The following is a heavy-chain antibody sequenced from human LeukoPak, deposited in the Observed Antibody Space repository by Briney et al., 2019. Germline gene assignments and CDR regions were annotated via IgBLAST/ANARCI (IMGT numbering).Heavy chain of an antibody. J-gene: IGHJ6*03. V-gene: IGHV3-73*01. CDR3: TRPPIEYSSSSPRYYYMDV. CDR1: GFTFSGSA. Sequence: PGGSLRLSCAASGFTFSGSAMHWVRQASGKGLEWVGRIRSKANSYATAYAASVKGRFTISRDDSKNTAYLQMNSLKTEDTAVYYCTRPPIEYSSSSPRYYYMDVWGKGTTVTVSS. CDR2: IRSKANSYAT. D-gene: IGHD6-6*01.